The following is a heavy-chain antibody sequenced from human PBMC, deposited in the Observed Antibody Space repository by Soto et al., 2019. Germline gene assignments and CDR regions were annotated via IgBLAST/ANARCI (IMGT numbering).Heavy chain of an antibody. CDR2: MSTGISI. CDR1: GFTFSSYN. Sequence: VQLVESVGGLVQPGGSLRLSFAPSGFTFSSYNMNWVRQTPGKSLEWVSYMSTGISIYYADSVKGRFTISRENAKNSMYLQMNSMRAEDTAVYYCAREYCSGGKCRSDHWGQGTLVTVSS. D-gene: IGHD2-15*01. CDR3: AREYCSGGKCRSDH. V-gene: IGHV3-48*01. J-gene: IGHJ1*01.